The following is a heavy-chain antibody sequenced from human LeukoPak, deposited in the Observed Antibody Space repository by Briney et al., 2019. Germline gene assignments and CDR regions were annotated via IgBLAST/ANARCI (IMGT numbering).Heavy chain of an antibody. D-gene: IGHD2-15*01. CDR3: ARVGVVRESPDFGRAYFDY. CDR1: GGSISSSSYY. V-gene: IGHV4-39*01. CDR2: IYYSGST. J-gene: IGHJ4*02. Sequence: PSETLSLTCTVSGGSISSSSYYWGWIRQPPGKGLEWIGSIYYSGSTYYNPSLKSRVTISVDTSKNQFSLKLSSVTAADTAVYYCARVGVVRESPDFGRAYFDYWGQGTLVTVSS.